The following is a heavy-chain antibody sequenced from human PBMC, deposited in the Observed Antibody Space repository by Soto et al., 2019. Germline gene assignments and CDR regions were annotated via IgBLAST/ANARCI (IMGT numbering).Heavy chain of an antibody. V-gene: IGHV4-38-2*02. CDR3: ARDLYYDFWGTPNWFDP. Sequence: PSETLSLTCAVSGYSISSGYYWGWIRQPPGKGLEWIGSIYHSGSTYYNPSLKSRVTISVDTSKNQFSLKLSSVTAADTAVYYCARDLYYDFWGTPNWFDPWGQGTLVTVSS. J-gene: IGHJ5*02. D-gene: IGHD3-3*01. CDR2: IYHSGST. CDR1: GYSISSGYY.